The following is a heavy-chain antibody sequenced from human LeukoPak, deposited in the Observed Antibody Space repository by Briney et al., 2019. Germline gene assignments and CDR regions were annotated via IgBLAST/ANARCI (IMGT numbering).Heavy chain of an antibody. CDR3: ARDSVTMVRGLITFDY. J-gene: IGHJ4*02. CDR2: IRYNGNNQ. Sequence: GGSLRLSCAASGFTFNNYGMHWVRQAPGKGLEWVAFIRYNGNNQYYADSVKGRFTISRDNSKNTLYLQMNSLRAEDTALYYCARDSVTMVRGLITFDYWGQGTLVTVSS. D-gene: IGHD3-10*01. V-gene: IGHV3-30*02. CDR1: GFTFNNYG.